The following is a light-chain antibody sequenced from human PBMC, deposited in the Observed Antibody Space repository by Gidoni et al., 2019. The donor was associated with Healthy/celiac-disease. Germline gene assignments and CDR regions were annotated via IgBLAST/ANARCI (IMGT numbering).Light chain of an antibody. CDR1: QDISNY. CDR3: QQYDNLPPLT. V-gene: IGKV1-33*01. J-gene: IGKJ4*01. CDR2: AAS. Sequence: IKMTQSPSSLSASVGDRVTITCQASQDISNYLNWYQQKPGKAPKLLIYAASNLERGVPSRFSGSGSGTDFTLTISSLQPEDIATYYCQQYDNLPPLTFGGGTKVEIK.